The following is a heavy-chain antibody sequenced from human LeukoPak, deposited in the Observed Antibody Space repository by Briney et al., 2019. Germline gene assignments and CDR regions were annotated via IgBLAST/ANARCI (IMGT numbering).Heavy chain of an antibody. Sequence: GGSLRLSCAASEFTFSNYAMSWVRQAPGKGLEWVSSISSSSSYIYYADSVKGRFTISRDNAKNSLYLQMNSLRAEDTAVYYCARDRTWGSSDYWGQGTLVTVSS. J-gene: IGHJ4*02. D-gene: IGHD3-10*01. CDR1: EFTFSNYA. CDR2: ISSSSSYI. V-gene: IGHV3-21*01. CDR3: ARDRTWGSSDY.